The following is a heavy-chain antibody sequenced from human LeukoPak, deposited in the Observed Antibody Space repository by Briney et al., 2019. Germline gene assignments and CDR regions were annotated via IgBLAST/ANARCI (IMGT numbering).Heavy chain of an antibody. CDR2: ISDDSSHI. CDR3: ARNNYYDSSGYDY. V-gene: IGHV3-21*01. J-gene: IGHJ4*02. D-gene: IGHD3-22*01. Sequence: GGSLRLSCAVSGFTFSAHSMNWVRQAPGKGLEWISSISDDSSHIYYADSVKGRFAISRDNAKNSVYLQMNSLRAEDTAVYYCARNNYYDSSGYDYWGQGTLVTVSS. CDR1: GFTFSAHS.